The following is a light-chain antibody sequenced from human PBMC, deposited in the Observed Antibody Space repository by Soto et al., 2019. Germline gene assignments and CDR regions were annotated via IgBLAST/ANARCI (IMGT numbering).Light chain of an antibody. J-gene: IGKJ1*01. V-gene: IGKV3-15*01. CDR3: QQYDNWPPWT. CDR1: ESVGSH. Sequence: DTVMTQSPATLSVSPGETATLSCRASESVGSHLAWYQQKAGQAPRLLIYGVSTRATGIPARFGGSGSETDFTLTISSLQSEDSAIYYCQQYDNWPPWTFGQGTKVEI. CDR2: GVS.